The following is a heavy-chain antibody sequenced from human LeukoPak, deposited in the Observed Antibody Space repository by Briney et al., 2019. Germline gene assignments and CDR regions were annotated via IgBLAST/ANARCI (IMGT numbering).Heavy chain of an antibody. D-gene: IGHD3-22*01. V-gene: IGHV1-18*01. CDR2: ISAYNGNT. J-gene: IGHJ4*02. CDR3: ARDPAPLYYYDSSGYLRDY. CDR1: RYTFTIYG. Sequence: ASVNVSYKPSRYTFTIYGISWVRQAPGQGLEWMGWISAYNGNTNYAQKLQGRVTMTTDTSTSTAYMELRSLRSDDTAVYYCARDPAPLYYYDSSGYLRDYWGQGTLVTVSS.